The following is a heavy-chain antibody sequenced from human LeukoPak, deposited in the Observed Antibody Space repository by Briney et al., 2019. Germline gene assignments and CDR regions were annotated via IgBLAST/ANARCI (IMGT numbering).Heavy chain of an antibody. D-gene: IGHD6-13*01. Sequence: GGSLGLSCAASGFTFSNYWMTWVRQAPGKGLEWVANIKQDGSQKYYVDSVKGRLTISRDNAKNSVYLQVSSLRVEDTAVYHCARIGYSSSSLDYWGQGALVIVSS. J-gene: IGHJ4*02. CDR1: GFTFSNYW. CDR3: ARIGYSSSSLDY. V-gene: IGHV3-7*01. CDR2: IKQDGSQK.